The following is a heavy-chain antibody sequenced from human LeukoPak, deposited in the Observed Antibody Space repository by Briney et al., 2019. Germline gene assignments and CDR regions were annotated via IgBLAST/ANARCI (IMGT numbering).Heavy chain of an antibody. Sequence: SETLSLTCAVSGYSISSGYYWGWIRQPPGKGLEWIGSIYHSGSTYYNPSLKSRVTISVDTSKNQFSLKLSSVTAANTAVYYCAIGGYCSSTSCYEGFDPWGQGTLVTVSS. CDR2: IYHSGST. CDR1: GYSISSGYY. J-gene: IGHJ5*02. V-gene: IGHV4-38-2*01. CDR3: AIGGYCSSTSCYEGFDP. D-gene: IGHD2-2*01.